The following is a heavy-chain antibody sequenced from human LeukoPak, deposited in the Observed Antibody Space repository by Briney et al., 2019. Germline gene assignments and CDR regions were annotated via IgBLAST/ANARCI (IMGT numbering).Heavy chain of an antibody. CDR2: IYSCGST. CDR3: ARTQWPDAFDI. D-gene: IGHD6-19*01. Sequence: GGSLRLSCAASGFTVSSNYMSWVRQAPGKGLEWVSVIYSCGSTYYADSVKGRFTISRDNSKNTLYLQMNSLRAEDTAVYYCARTQWPDAFDIWGQGTMVTVSS. J-gene: IGHJ3*02. CDR1: GFTVSSNY. V-gene: IGHV3-53*01.